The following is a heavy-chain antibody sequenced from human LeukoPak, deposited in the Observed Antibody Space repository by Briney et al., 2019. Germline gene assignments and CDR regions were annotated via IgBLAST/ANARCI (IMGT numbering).Heavy chain of an antibody. D-gene: IGHD6-13*01. CDR1: GGSISSYY. Sequence: KASETLSLTCTVSGGSISSYYWSWIRQPPGKGLEWIRYIYTSGSTNYNPSLKSRVTISVDSSKSHFSLQLSSVTAADTAVYYCARHVYSSSPSYMDVWGKGTTVTVSS. J-gene: IGHJ6*03. CDR3: ARHVYSSSPSYMDV. CDR2: IYTSGST. V-gene: IGHV4-4*09.